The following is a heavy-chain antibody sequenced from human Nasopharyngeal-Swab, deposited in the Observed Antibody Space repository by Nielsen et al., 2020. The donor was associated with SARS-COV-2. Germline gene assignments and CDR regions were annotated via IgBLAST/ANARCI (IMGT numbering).Heavy chain of an antibody. D-gene: IGHD1-26*01. V-gene: IGHV1-46*01. Sequence: ASVKVSCKASGETFTRYFMHLVRQAPGQGLEWLGFINPTGGSTNYAPKFQGRITMTRDTSTSTVYMELSSLRSEDTAVYYCAITEGELHFDYWSQGTLVTVSS. J-gene: IGHJ4*02. CDR3: AITEGELHFDY. CDR2: INPTGGST. CDR1: GETFTRYF.